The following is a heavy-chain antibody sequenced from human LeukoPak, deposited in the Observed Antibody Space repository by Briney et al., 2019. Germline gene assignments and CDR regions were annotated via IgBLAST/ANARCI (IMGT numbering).Heavy chain of an antibody. V-gene: IGHV3-9*01. D-gene: IGHD5-18*01. CDR2: ISWNSGSL. J-gene: IGHJ4*02. CDR1: GFTFDDYA. CDR3: AKDKGGRYSYGYFDY. Sequence: GRSLRLSCAASGFTFDDYAMHWVRHAPGKGLEWVSGISWNSGSLGYADSVKGRFTISRDNAKNSLYLQMNSLRAEDTALYYCAKDKGGRYSYGYFDYWGQGTLVTVSS.